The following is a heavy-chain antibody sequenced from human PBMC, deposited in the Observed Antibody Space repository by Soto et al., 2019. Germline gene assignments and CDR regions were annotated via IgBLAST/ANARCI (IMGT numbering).Heavy chain of an antibody. J-gene: IGHJ5*02. CDR1: GYTLTELS. Sequence: GASVKVSCKVSGYTLTELSMHWVRQAPGKGLEWMGGFDPEDGETIYAQKFQGRVTITEDTSTDTAYMELSSLRSEDTAVYYCATEVRGYSYGNWFDPWGQGTLVTVSS. V-gene: IGHV1-24*01. D-gene: IGHD5-18*01. CDR3: ATEVRGYSYGNWFDP. CDR2: FDPEDGET.